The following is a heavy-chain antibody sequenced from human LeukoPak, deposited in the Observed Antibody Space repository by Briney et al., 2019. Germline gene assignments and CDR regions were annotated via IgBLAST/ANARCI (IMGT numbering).Heavy chain of an antibody. J-gene: IGHJ4*02. CDR2: ISSSSSSYI. D-gene: IGHD5-12*01. V-gene: IGHV3-21*01. Sequence: PGGSLRSSGPPPGFTSITYNMTWVGQVPGKGRGWASSISSSSSSYIYYADSVKGRFTISRDNAKNSLYLQMNSLRAEDTAVYYCAITQTASGYGPEGVDYWGQGTLVTVSS. CDR3: AITQTASGYGPEGVDY. CDR1: GFTSITYN.